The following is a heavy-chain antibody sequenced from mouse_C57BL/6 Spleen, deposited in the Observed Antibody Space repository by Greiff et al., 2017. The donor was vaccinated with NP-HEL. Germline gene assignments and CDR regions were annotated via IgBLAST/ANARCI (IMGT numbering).Heavy chain of an antibody. Sequence: VKLVESGGGLVKPGGSLKLSCAASGFTFSDYGMHWVRQAPEKGLEWVAYISSGSSTIYYADPVKGRFTISRDNAKNTLFLQMTSLRSEDTAMDDCARDGDYAMDYWGQGTSVTVSS. CDR3: ARDGDYAMDY. J-gene: IGHJ4*01. CDR2: ISSGSSTI. D-gene: IGHD2-3*01. V-gene: IGHV5-17*01. CDR1: GFTFSDYG.